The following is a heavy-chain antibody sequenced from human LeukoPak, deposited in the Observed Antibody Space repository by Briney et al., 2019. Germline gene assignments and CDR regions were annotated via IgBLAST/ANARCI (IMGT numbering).Heavy chain of an antibody. V-gene: IGHV3-21*01. CDR3: ARALYDILTGYYIDY. Sequence: PGGSLRLSCAASGFIFSSCMNWVRQAPGKGLEWVSSISGSSFYINYADSVRGRFTISRDNAENSVYLQMSSLRDEDTAVYYCARALYDILTGYYIDYWGQGTLVTVSS. J-gene: IGHJ4*02. CDR1: GFIFSSC. D-gene: IGHD3-9*01. CDR2: ISGSSFYI.